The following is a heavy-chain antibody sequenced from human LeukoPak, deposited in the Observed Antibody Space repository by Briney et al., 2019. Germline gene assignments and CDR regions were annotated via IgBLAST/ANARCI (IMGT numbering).Heavy chain of an antibody. CDR2: MNPKSGDT. J-gene: IGHJ4*02. CDR1: GYTFTNYE. Sequence: ASVKVSCKTSGYTFTNYEINWVRQATGQGLEWMGWMNPKSGDTVYPQKFQGRVTMTRDTSISTAYMELSSLRSDDTAVYYCATGGYQLLWGQGTLVTVSS. D-gene: IGHD2-2*01. CDR3: ATGGYQLL. V-gene: IGHV1-8*01.